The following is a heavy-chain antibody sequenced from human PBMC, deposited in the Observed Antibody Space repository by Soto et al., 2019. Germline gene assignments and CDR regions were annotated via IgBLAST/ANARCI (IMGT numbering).Heavy chain of an antibody. V-gene: IGHV3-21*01. Sequence: EVQLVESGGGLVKPGGSLRLSCAASGFTFSSYSMNWVRQAPGKGLEWVSSISSSSSYIYYADSVKGRFTISRDNAKNSLYLQMNSLRAEDTAVYYCARGAYESNAFDIWGQGTMVTVSS. J-gene: IGHJ3*02. CDR3: ARGAYESNAFDI. D-gene: IGHD3-3*01. CDR2: ISSSSSYI. CDR1: GFTFSSYS.